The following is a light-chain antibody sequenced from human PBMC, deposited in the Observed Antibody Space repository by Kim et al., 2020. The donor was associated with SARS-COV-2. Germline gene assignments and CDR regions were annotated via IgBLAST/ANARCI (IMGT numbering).Light chain of an antibody. V-gene: IGKV1-5*03. CDR3: QQYNSSPLT. CDR2: KAS. Sequence: DIQMTQSPSTLSASVGDRVTITCRASQSISSWLAWYQQKPGKAPKLLIYKASSLESGIPSRFSGSGSGTEFTLTISSLQPDDFATYYCQQYNSSPLTCGGGTKLEI. CDR1: QSISSW. J-gene: IGKJ4*01.